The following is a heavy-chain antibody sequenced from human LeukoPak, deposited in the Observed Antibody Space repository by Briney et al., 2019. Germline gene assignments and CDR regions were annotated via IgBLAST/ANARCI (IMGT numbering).Heavy chain of an antibody. CDR1: GFTFSSYS. CDR2: ISSSSSYI. D-gene: IGHD1/OR15-1a*01. CDR3: AKDLPPARTKSYYFDY. Sequence: GGSLRLSCAASGFTFSSYSMNWVRQAPGKGLEWVSSISSSSSYIYYADSVKGRFTISRDNAKNSLYLQMNSLRAEDTAVYYCAKDLPPARTKSYYFDYWGQGTLVTVSS. V-gene: IGHV3-21*04. J-gene: IGHJ4*02.